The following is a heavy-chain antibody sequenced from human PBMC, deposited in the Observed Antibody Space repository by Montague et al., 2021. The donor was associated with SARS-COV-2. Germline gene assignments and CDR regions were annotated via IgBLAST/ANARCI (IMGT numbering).Heavy chain of an antibody. Sequence: SETLSLTCTVSGGSISSYYWSWIRQPPGKGLEWIGYIYYSGSTNYNPSLKSRVTISVDTSKNQFSLKLSSVTAADTAVYYCAGTYYDFWSGLIHYYYMDVWGKGTTVTVSS. D-gene: IGHD3-3*01. CDR2: IYYSGST. V-gene: IGHV4-59*01. CDR3: AGTYYDFWSGLIHYYYMDV. J-gene: IGHJ6*03. CDR1: GGSISSYY.